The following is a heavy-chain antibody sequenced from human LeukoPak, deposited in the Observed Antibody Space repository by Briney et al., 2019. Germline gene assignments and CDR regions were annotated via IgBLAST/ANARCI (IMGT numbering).Heavy chain of an antibody. CDR1: GGTFSSYA. Sequence: ASVKVSCKASGGTFSSYAINWVRQAPGQGLEWMGGIIPIFGTANYAQKFQGRVTITADESTSTAYMELSSLRSEDTAVYYCARGGYCSGGSCYYYWGQGTLVTVSS. CDR3: ARGGYCSGGSCYYY. D-gene: IGHD2-15*01. V-gene: IGHV1-69*13. J-gene: IGHJ4*02. CDR2: IIPIFGTA.